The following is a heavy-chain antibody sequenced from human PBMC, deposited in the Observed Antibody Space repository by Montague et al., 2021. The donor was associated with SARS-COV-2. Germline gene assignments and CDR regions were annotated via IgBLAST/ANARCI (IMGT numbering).Heavy chain of an antibody. CDR1: GGSISSSNYY. J-gene: IGHJ3*02. V-gene: IGHV4-39*01. CDR3: ASPTYYYDSSGSDAFDI. Sequence: SETLSLTCTVSGGSISSSNYYWGWIRQPPGKGLEWIGSIYYSGSTYYNPSLKSRVTIFVDTSKNQSSLKLSSVTAADTAVYYCASPTYYYDSSGSDAFDIWGQGTMVTVSS. D-gene: IGHD3-22*01. CDR2: IYYSGST.